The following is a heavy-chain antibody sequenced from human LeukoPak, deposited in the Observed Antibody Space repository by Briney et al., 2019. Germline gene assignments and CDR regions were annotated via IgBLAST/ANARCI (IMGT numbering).Heavy chain of an antibody. J-gene: IGHJ6*03. D-gene: IGHD1-26*01. CDR2: FFATGST. Sequence: SETLSLTCTVPGGSINSGNYYWTWIRQPAGKGLEWIGRFFATGSTSSSHNPSLSGRASISVDTSKNQLSLELNSVTAADSAVYFCARGIVSPRFYDYMDVWGKGTTVTVSS. CDR1: GGSINSGNYY. CDR3: ARGIVSPRFYDYMDV. V-gene: IGHV4-61*02.